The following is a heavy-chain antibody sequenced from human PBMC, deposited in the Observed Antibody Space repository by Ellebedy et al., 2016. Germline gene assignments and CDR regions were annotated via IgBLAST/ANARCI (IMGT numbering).Heavy chain of an antibody. CDR2: ISGSGGST. D-gene: IGHD3-3*01. CDR1: GFTFSSYA. Sequence: GGSLRLSCAASGFTFSSYAMSWVRQAPGKGLEWVSAISGSGGSTYYADSVKGRFTISRDNSKNTLYLQMNSLRAEDTAVYYCAKDSSTIFGVFYGMDVWGQGTTVTVS. V-gene: IGHV3-23*01. J-gene: IGHJ6*02. CDR3: AKDSSTIFGVFYGMDV.